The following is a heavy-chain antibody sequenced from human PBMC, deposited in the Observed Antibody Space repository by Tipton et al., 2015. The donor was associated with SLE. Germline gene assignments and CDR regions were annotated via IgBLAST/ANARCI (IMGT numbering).Heavy chain of an antibody. CDR2: ISWDGGST. Sequence: LEWVSLISWDGGSTYYADSVKGRFTISRDNSTNSLYLQMNSLRTEDTALYYCASPRRGGYNYRAFDIWGQGTMVTVSS. CDR3: ASPRRGGYNYRAFDI. J-gene: IGHJ3*02. V-gene: IGHV3-43*01. D-gene: IGHD5-24*01.